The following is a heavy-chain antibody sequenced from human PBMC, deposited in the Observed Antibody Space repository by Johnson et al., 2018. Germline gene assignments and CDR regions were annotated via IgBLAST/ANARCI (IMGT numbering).Heavy chain of an antibody. D-gene: IGHD3-3*01. Sequence: VQLQESGGGVVQPGRSLRLSCAASGFTFSDHYMDWVRQAPGKGLEWVGRTRNKANSYTTEYAASVKGRFTISIDDSKNSLYLQMDSRKTEDTAVYYCARVGVNVSRYYGAYYYDYYMDVWGKGTTVTVCS. V-gene: IGHV3-72*01. CDR2: TRNKANSYTT. CDR3: ARVGVNVSRYYGAYYYDYYMDV. CDR1: GFTFSDHY. J-gene: IGHJ6*03.